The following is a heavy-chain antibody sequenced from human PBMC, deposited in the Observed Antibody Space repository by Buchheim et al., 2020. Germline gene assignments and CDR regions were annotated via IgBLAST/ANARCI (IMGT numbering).Heavy chain of an antibody. CDR3: ASGRDRVRYYYYGMDV. CDR2: INHSGST. Sequence: QVQLQQWGAGLLKPSETLSLTCAVYGGSFSGYYWSWIRQPPGKGLEWIGEINHSGSTNYNPSFKSRVTISVDTSKNQFYIKLSSVTAADTAVYYCASGRDRVRYYYYGMDVWGQGTT. J-gene: IGHJ6*02. V-gene: IGHV4-34*01. CDR1: GGSFSGYY. D-gene: IGHD1-14*01.